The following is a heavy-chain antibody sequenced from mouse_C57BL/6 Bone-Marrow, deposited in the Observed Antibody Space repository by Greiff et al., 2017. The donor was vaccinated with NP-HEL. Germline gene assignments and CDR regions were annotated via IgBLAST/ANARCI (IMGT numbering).Heavy chain of an antibody. CDR2: IDPETGDT. D-gene: IGHD1-1*01. J-gene: IGHJ2*01. V-gene: IGHV14-4*01. CDR1: GFNIKDDY. CDR3: TTGVVAPY. Sequence: EVKLMESGAELVRPLVAVKLSCTASGFNIKDDYMHWVKQLPEQGLEWIGWIDPETGDTEYASKFQGKATITADTSSNTAYLQLSSLTSEDTAVYYCTTGVVAPYWGQGTTLTVSS.